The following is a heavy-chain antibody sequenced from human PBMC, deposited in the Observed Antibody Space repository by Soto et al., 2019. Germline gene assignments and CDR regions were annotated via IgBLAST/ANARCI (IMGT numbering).Heavy chain of an antibody. Sequence: EVHLLESGGGLVQPGGSLRLSCVASGFSFDSHAMSWVRQAPGKGLEWVSTISYRGGSTYYADSVKGRFTVSRDNSRNTVYLQMNSLRVDDTARYYCAKYCVSTSCYARYFDSWGQGTLVTVSP. CDR1: GFSFDSHA. V-gene: IGHV3-23*01. J-gene: IGHJ4*02. CDR2: ISYRGGST. D-gene: IGHD2-2*01. CDR3: AKYCVSTSCYARYFDS.